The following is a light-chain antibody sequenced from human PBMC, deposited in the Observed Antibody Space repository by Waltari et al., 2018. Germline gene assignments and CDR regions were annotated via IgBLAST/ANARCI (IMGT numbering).Light chain of an antibody. V-gene: IGKV1-9*01. CDR2: AAS. CDR3: QQVNNYPLT. Sequence: IQLTQSSSSLSASVGDRVTIPCRASQGIRSYLAWYQQKPEKAPKLLIYAASTLQSGVPSRFSGSGSGTDFTLTISSLQPEDFATYYCQQVNNYPLTFGGGTKVEIK. J-gene: IGKJ4*01. CDR1: QGIRSY.